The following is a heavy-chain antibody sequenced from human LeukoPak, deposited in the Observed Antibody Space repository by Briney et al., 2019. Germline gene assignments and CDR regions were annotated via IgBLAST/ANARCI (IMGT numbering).Heavy chain of an antibody. V-gene: IGHV3-53*01. CDR2: IYSGGST. CDR3: ARASDSSGWYTFDY. CDR1: GFTVSSNY. D-gene: IGHD6-19*01. Sequence: PGGSLRLSCAASGFTVSSNYMSWVRQAPGKGLEWVSVIYSGGSTYYADSVKGRFTISRDNSKNTLYLQMNSLRAEDTAVYYCARASDSSGWYTFDYWGQGTLVTVSS. J-gene: IGHJ4*02.